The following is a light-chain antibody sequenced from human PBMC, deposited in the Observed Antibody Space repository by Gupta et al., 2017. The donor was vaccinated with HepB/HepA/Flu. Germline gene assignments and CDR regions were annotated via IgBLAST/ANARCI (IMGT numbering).Light chain of an antibody. CDR2: EVS. CDR3: SSHAGISSFVV. J-gene: IGLJ2*01. CDR1: SSDVGGYNL. Sequence: QSALPQPPSASGSPGQTVTISCTGTSSDVGGYNLVAWYQQHPGKAPKLMIYEVSIRPSGVPDRFAGSKFGNAASLTVSGLQAEDEADYYCSSHAGISSFVVFGGGTKLTVL. V-gene: IGLV2-8*01.